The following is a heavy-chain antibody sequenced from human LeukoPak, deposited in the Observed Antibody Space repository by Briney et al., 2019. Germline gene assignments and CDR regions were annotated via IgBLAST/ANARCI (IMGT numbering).Heavy chain of an antibody. D-gene: IGHD6-19*01. J-gene: IGHJ4*02. CDR3: AKEGRGAVAD. CDR1: GFTFSSYG. Sequence: GRSLRLSCAASGFTFSSYGMHWVRQAPGKGLEWVAVISYDGSNKYYADSVKGRFTISRGNSKNTLYLQMNSLRAEDTAVYYCAKEGRGAVADWGQGTLVTVSS. V-gene: IGHV3-30*18. CDR2: ISYDGSNK.